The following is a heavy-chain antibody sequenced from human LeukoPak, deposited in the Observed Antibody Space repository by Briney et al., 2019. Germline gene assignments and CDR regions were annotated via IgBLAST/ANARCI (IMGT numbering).Heavy chain of an antibody. V-gene: IGHV4-61*08. CDR3: ARTGAPRGNPDP. CDR2: IYYSGST. J-gene: IGHJ5*02. CDR1: GGSISSGGYS. Sequence: HPSGTLSLTCAVSGGSISSGGYSWSWIRQPPGKGLEWTGYIYYSGSTNYNPSLKSRVTISVDTSKNQFSLKLSSVTAADTAVYYCARTGAPRGNPDPWGQGTLVTVSS. D-gene: IGHD3-16*01.